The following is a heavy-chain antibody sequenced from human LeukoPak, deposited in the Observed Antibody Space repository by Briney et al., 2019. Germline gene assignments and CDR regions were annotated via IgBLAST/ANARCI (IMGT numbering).Heavy chain of an antibody. CDR3: ARNHTHEGYGYYFDY. CDR2: IYYSGST. Sequence: SETLSLTCTVSGGSISSSSYYWGWIRQPPGKGLEWIGSIYYSGSTHYNPSLKSRVTISVDTSKKQYYLKLSSVTAADTAVYYCARNHTHEGYGYYFDYWGQGTLITVSS. D-gene: IGHD5-18*01. J-gene: IGHJ4*02. V-gene: IGHV4-39*01. CDR1: GGSISSSSYY.